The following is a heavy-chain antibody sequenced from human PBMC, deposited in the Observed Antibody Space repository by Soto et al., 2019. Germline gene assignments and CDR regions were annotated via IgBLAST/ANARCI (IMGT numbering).Heavy chain of an antibody. V-gene: IGHV3-23*01. CDR2: ISGSGGST. CDR1: GFTFSSYA. CDR3: AKDPYSSSSNNWFDP. D-gene: IGHD6-6*01. Sequence: GGSLRLSCAASGFTFSSYAMSWVRQAPGKGLEWVSAISGSGGSTYYADSVKGRFTISRDNSKNTLYLQMNSLRAEDTAVYYCAKDPYSSSSNNWFDPWGQGTLVTVSS. J-gene: IGHJ5*02.